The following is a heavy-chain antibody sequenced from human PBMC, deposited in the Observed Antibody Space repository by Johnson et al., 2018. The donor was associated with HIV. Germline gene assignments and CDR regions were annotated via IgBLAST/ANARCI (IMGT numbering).Heavy chain of an antibody. CDR3: ARDQGYNGFEPDAFDI. V-gene: IGHV3-20*04. J-gene: IGHJ3*02. D-gene: IGHD5-12*01. CDR2: INWNGGST. CDR1: GFTFDDYG. Sequence: VQLVESGGGVVRPGGSLRLSCAASGFTFDDYGMSWVRQDPGKGLEWGSGINWNGGSTGYVDSMKGRFTISRDNARNSLYLQMNSLRAEETAVYFCARDQGYNGFEPDAFDIWGRGTMVTVSS.